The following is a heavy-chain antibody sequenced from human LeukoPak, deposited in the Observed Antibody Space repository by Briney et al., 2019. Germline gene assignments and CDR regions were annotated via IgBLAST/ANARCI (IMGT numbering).Heavy chain of an antibody. D-gene: IGHD2-2*01. CDR2: IYPGDSDT. J-gene: IGHJ6*03. CDR1: GDSFNTYW. V-gene: IGHV5-51*01. Sequence: GESLKISCKGSGDSFNTYWIGWVRQMPGKGLELMGIIYPGDSDTRYSPSFQGQVTISADKSISTAYLQWSSLKASDTAMYYCARANLPEYYMDVWGKGTTVTISS. CDR3: ARANLPEYYMDV.